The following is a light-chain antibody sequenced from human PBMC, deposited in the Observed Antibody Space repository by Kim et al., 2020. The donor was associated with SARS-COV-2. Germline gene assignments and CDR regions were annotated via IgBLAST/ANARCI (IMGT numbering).Light chain of an antibody. CDR3: SSYTSSSARV. J-gene: IGLJ3*02. V-gene: IGLV2-14*03. CDR2: DVS. CDR1: SSDVGGYNY. Sequence: QSALTQPASVSGTPGQSITISCTGTSSDVGGYNYVSWHQQHPGKAPKVMIYDVSNRPSGVSNRFSGSKSGNTASLTISGLQAEDEADYYCSSYTSSSARVFGGGTKLTVL.